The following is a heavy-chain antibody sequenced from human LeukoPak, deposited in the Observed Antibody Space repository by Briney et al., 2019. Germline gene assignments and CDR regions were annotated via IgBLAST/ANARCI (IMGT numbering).Heavy chain of an antibody. D-gene: IGHD2-15*01. CDR2: INVNSGDT. CDR1: GYTFSAYY. CDR3: ARDGGLDF. Sequence: ASVKVSCKASGYTFSAYYIHWLRQAPGQGLEWMGWINVNSGDTNSAPNFQSRVTLTRDMSSNTAYMEVTKLTLDDTAVFYCARDGGLDFWGQGTLVTVSS. J-gene: IGHJ4*02. V-gene: IGHV1-2*02.